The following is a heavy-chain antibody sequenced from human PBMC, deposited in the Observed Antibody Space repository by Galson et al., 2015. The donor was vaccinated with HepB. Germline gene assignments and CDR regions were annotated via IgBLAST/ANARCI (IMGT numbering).Heavy chain of an antibody. CDR1: GGSVSSGSYY. Sequence: ETLSLTCTVSGGSVSSGSYYWSWIRQPPGKGLEWIGYIYYSGSTNYNPSLKSRVTISVDTSKNQFSLKLSSVTAADTAVYYCARADYDSSGYYYHYFDYWGQGTLVTVSS. D-gene: IGHD3-22*01. CDR3: ARADYDSSGYYYHYFDY. V-gene: IGHV4-61*01. CDR2: IYYSGST. J-gene: IGHJ4*02.